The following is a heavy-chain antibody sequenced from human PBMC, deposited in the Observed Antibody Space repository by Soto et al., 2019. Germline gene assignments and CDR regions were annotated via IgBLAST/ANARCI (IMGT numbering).Heavy chain of an antibody. D-gene: IGHD3-10*01. V-gene: IGHV3-23*01. CDR1: GFTFSSYA. Sequence: PGGSLRLSCAASGFTFSSYAMSWVRQAPGKGLGWVSAISGSGGSTYYADSVKGGFTISRDNSKNTLYLQMNSLRAEDTAVYYCAKAGRGYYCGMDVWGQGTTVTVSS. J-gene: IGHJ6*02. CDR2: ISGSGGST. CDR3: AKAGRGYYCGMDV.